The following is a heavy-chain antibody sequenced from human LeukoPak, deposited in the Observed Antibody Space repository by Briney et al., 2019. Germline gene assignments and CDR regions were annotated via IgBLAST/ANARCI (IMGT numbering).Heavy chain of an antibody. D-gene: IGHD5-24*01. Sequence: GGSLRLSCAASGFTFSSYAMDWVRQAPGKGLEWVAVISYDGSNKDYADSVKGQFTISRDNSKNTLYLHMNSLRAEDTAVYYCARDRDGYGNWFDPWGQGTLVTVSS. CDR3: ARDRDGYGNWFDP. V-gene: IGHV3-30-3*01. CDR1: GFTFSSYA. CDR2: ISYDGSNK. J-gene: IGHJ5*02.